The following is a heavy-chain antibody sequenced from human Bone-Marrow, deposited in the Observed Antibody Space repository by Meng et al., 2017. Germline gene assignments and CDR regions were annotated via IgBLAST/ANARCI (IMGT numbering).Heavy chain of an antibody. Sequence: EGQLGGSWGGLVQAGGSLRLSCAASGFTLISYWMHWVRQAPGKGLVWVSRINADGSDTSYADSVKGRFTISRDNAKNTLYLQMNSLRAEDTAVYYCARVGYYDRSNYYAYFQHWGQGTLVTVSS. D-gene: IGHD3-22*01. CDR3: ARVGYYDRSNYYAYFQH. J-gene: IGHJ1*01. CDR2: INADGSDT. V-gene: IGHV3-74*01. CDR1: GFTLISYW.